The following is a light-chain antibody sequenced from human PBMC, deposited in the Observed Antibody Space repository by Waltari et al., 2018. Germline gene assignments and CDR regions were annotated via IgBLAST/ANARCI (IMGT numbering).Light chain of an antibody. V-gene: IGKV3-15*01. J-gene: IGKJ4*01. CDR2: GAS. CDR3: QQYYDWPLT. CDR1: QSVGSY. Sequence: EIVMTQSPVTLSVSPGERATLSCRASQSVGSYFAWYQQRPGQAPRLLIYGASARAAGIPDRFTGSGSGTDFTLTISSVQSVDFAVYFCQQYYDWPLTFGGGTKVEI.